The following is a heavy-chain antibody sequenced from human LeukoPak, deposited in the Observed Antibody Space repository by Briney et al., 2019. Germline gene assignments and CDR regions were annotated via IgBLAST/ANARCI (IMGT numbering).Heavy chain of an antibody. CDR3: ASRRESGYYDSSGALDY. D-gene: IGHD3-22*01. CDR1: GYTFTGYY. V-gene: IGHV1-46*01. CDR2: INPSGGST. Sequence: GASVKVSCKASGYTFTGYYIHWVRQAPGQGLEWMGIINPSGGSTSYAQKFQGRVTMTRDTSTSTVYMELSSLRSEDTAVYYCASRRESGYYDSSGALDYWGQGTLVTVSS. J-gene: IGHJ4*02.